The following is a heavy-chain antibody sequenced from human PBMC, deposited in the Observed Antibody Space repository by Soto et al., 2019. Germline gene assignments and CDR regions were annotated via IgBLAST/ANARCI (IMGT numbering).Heavy chain of an antibody. CDR3: ARAAGVVDGDEY. Sequence: QVQLVQSGAEVKKPGASVKVSCKASGYIFINYGISWVRQAPGQGLEWMGWINSYNGNTNSAQKLQSRVTLTTDTSTNSAYLELRRLAVDDAAVYYGARAAGVVDGDEYWGQGVLVTVSS. CDR1: GYIFINYG. V-gene: IGHV1-18*01. D-gene: IGHD3-10*01. J-gene: IGHJ4*02. CDR2: INSYNGNT.